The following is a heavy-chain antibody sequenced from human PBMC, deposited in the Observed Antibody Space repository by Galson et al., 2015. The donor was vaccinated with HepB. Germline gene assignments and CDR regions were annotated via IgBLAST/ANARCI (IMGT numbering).Heavy chain of an antibody. Sequence: SVKVSCKASGYTFSSYSITWVRQAPGQGLEWMGWISAYDRKTNYAQKFQGRVTMTTDTSTTTAYMELRSLRSDDTAVYYCARARYSSSSPDYWGQGTLVTVSS. CDR1: GYTFSSYS. D-gene: IGHD6-6*01. V-gene: IGHV1-18*01. CDR3: ARARYSSSSPDY. CDR2: ISAYDRKT. J-gene: IGHJ4*02.